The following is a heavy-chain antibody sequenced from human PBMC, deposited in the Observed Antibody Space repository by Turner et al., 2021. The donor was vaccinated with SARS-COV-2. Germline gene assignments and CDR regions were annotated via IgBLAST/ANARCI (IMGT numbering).Heavy chain of an antibody. CDR3: ARDPNSGASL. CDR1: GFTFSNW. V-gene: IGHV3-7*04. CDR2: IKQDGSEK. D-gene: IGHD2-15*01. Sequence: EEQLVVSGGGLVQPGGSLRLSCTASGFTFSNWMHWVRQAPGKGLEWVANIKQDGSEKYFVDSVKGRFTISRDNAKNSLYLQMNSLSAEDTAVYYCARDPNSGASLWGQGILVTVSS. J-gene: IGHJ4*02.